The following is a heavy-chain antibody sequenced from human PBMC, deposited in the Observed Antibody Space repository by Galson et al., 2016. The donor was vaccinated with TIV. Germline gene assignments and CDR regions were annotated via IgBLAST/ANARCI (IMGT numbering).Heavy chain of an antibody. CDR3: ARADYDNSGC. Sequence: QSGAEVKKPGESLKISCQASGYNFSLYWIGWVRQMPGKGLEWMGVIYPGDSDTRYSPSFQGQVTISADKSISTAFLQWSSLKPPDTAIYYCARADYDNSGCGGPGTLVTVSS. CDR2: IYPGDSDT. V-gene: IGHV5-51*01. D-gene: IGHD3-22*01. J-gene: IGHJ4*02. CDR1: GYNFSLYW.